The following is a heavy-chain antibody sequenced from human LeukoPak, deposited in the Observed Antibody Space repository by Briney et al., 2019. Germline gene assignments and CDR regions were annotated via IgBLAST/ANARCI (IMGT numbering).Heavy chain of an antibody. CDR3: ARDPYWVDRYWYFDL. J-gene: IGHJ2*01. D-gene: IGHD2-8*02. Sequence: SETLSLTCTVSGGSMSSYYWSWIRQSAGKGLEWIGRIYPSGSTAYNPSPKSRVTMSVEPPNNQFYLKLTSVTAADTAVYYCARDPYWVDRYWYFDLWGGGTLVTVSS. V-gene: IGHV4-4*07. CDR2: IYPSGST. CDR1: GGSMSSYY.